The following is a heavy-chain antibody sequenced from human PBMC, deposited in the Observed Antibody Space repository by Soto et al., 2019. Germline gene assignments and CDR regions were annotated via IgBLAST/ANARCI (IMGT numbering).Heavy chain of an antibody. J-gene: IGHJ6*02. CDR3: ARIPRYCSGGSCYHHYYYYGMDV. CDR2: IDWDDDK. D-gene: IGHD2-15*01. Sequence: VSGPTLVNPTQTLTLTCTFSGFSLSTSGMCVSWIRQPPGKALEWLALIDWDDDKYYSTSLKTRLTISKDTSKNQVVLTMTNIDPVDTATYYCARIPRYCSGGSCYHHYYYYGMDVWGQGTTVTV. V-gene: IGHV2-70*01. CDR1: GFSLSTSGMC.